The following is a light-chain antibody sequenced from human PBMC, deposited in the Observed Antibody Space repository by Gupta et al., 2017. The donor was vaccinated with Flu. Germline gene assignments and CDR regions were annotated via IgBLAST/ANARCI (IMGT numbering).Light chain of an antibody. J-gene: IGLJ3*02. Sequence: NRNNVGNEGVAWLQQHQGHPPKLLSFRNNRRPSGISERFSALRSGNTASLTITALQAEDEADYYCSAWDSGLNEWVFGGGTKLTVL. V-gene: IGLV10-54*04. CDR2: RNN. CDR1: RNNVGNEG. CDR3: SAWDSGLNEWV.